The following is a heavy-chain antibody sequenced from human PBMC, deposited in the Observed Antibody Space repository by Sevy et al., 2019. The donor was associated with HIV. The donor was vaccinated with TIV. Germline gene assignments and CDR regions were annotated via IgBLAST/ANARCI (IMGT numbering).Heavy chain of an antibody. CDR2: ISVSGGST. CDR1: GFSFNLYA. J-gene: IGHJ5*02. CDR3: AKDHDNNWFDP. V-gene: IGHV3-23*01. D-gene: IGHD3-9*01. Sequence: GGSLRLSCAASGFSFNLYAMTWVRQAPGKGLGWVSTISVSGGSTYYADSVKGQFTISRDNSKNTLYLQMNGLRAEDTAVYYCAKDHDNNWFDPWGQGTLVTVSS.